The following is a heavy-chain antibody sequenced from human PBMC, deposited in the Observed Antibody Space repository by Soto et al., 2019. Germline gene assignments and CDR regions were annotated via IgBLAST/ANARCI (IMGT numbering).Heavy chain of an antibody. V-gene: IGHV1-69*01. D-gene: IGHD1-26*01. J-gene: IGHJ4*02. CDR3: ARGAREPPQGGFDY. CDR2: IIPIFGTA. CDR1: GGTFSSYA. Sequence: QVQLVQSGAEVKKPGSSVKVSCKASGGTFSSYAISWVRQAPGQGLEWMGGIIPIFGTANYAQKFPGRVTITEDESTSTASMELSSLRSEDTAVYDCARGAREPPQGGFDYWGQGTLVTVSS.